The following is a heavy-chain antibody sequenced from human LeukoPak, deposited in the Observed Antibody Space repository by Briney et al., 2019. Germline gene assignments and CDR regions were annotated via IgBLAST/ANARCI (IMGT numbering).Heavy chain of an antibody. CDR3: AKGRNDYGDAALNY. CDR2: ISGGGDNT. V-gene: IGHV3-23*01. CDR1: GFTFSTYA. D-gene: IGHD4-17*01. Sequence: PGGSLRLSCAASGFTFSTYAVTWVRQAPGKGLEWVSSISGGGDNTYYADSVKGRFTISRDNSKNTLYLQMNSLRAEDTPGYYCAKGRNDYGDAALNYWGQGTLVTVSS. J-gene: IGHJ4*02.